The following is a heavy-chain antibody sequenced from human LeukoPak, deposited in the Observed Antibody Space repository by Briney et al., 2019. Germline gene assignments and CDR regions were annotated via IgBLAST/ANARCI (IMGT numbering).Heavy chain of an antibody. CDR2: ISGSGGST. V-gene: IGHV3-23*01. CDR3: AKRWYLDY. CDR1: GFTFSSYD. Sequence: GGTLRLSCAASGFTFSSYDMSWVRQAPGKGLEWVSGISGSGGSTYYADSVKGRFTISRDNSKNTLYLQMNSLRVEDTAIYYCAKRWYLDYWGQGTLVTVSS. D-gene: IGHD5-24*01. J-gene: IGHJ4*02.